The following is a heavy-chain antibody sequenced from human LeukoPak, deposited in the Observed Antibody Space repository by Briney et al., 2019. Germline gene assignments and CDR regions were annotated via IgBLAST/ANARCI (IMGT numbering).Heavy chain of an antibody. Sequence: PSETLSLTCTVSGGSISTSSYYWSWIRQPPGKGLEWIGYIYYSGSTNYNPSLKSRVTISVDTSKNQFSLKLSSVTAADTAVYYCARDRGSLNPYYDILTGYSEDAFDIWGQGTMVTVSS. V-gene: IGHV4-61*01. J-gene: IGHJ3*02. CDR1: GGSISTSSYY. CDR3: ARDRGSLNPYYDILTGYSEDAFDI. CDR2: IYYSGST. D-gene: IGHD3-9*01.